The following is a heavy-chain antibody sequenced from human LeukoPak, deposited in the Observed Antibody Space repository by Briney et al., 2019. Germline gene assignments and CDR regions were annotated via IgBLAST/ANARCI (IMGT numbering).Heavy chain of an antibody. D-gene: IGHD3-10*02. Sequence: GGSLRLSCAPTGFTFSSYEMNWVRKAPGKELEWVSYISSSGSTVYYAASVKGRFTISRDNAKNSLYLQMNSLRAEDTAVYYCAELGITMIGGVWGKGTTVTISS. CDR3: AELGITMIGGV. CDR1: GFTFSSYE. V-gene: IGHV3-48*03. J-gene: IGHJ6*04. CDR2: ISSSGSTV.